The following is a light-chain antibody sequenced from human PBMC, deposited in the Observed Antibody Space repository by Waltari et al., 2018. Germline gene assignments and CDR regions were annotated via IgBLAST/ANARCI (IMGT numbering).Light chain of an antibody. J-gene: IGKJ1*01. Sequence: DIQLTQSPSSLSASVGDSVTITCRASQNINSFLNWYQQKPGRAPKLLIYAASSLHSGVPSRFSGSGSGTDYTLTISSLQPEDFATYYCQQSYSTWTSGQGTKVEIK. CDR2: AAS. V-gene: IGKV1-39*01. CDR3: QQSYSTWT. CDR1: QNINSF.